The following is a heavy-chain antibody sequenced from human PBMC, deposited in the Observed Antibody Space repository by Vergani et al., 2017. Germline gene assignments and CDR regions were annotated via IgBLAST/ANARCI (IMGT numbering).Heavy chain of an antibody. J-gene: IGHJ3*01. V-gene: IGHV3-9*01. CDR3: TKGSVYYHDSASHGYVPYTGFDL. CDR1: GITFWKFG. CDR2: ISWNSGAV. Sequence: EVDLVESGGGLAKPGGSLRLSCEASGITFWKFGMHWVRQGQGTGLEWVSVISWNSGAVDYADSVRGRFTIYRDNAKNSLFLEMNSRRFEDTAVYFCTKGSVYYHDSASHGYVPYTGFDLWGQGTVVTVSS. D-gene: IGHD5-12*01.